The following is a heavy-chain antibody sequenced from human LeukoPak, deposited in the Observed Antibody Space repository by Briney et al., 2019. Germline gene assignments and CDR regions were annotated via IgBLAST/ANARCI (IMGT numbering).Heavy chain of an antibody. D-gene: IGHD3-3*01. V-gene: IGHV3-23*01. CDR2: ISGSGGST. Sequence: GGSLRLSCAASGFTFSNYAMSWVRQAPGKGLEWVSAISGSGGSTYYADSVKGRFTISRDNSKNTLYLQMNSLRAEDTAVYYCAKDRQSHLYTIFGVVIQNWFDPRGQGTLVTVSS. J-gene: IGHJ5*02. CDR1: GFTFSNYA. CDR3: AKDRQSHLYTIFGVVIQNWFDP.